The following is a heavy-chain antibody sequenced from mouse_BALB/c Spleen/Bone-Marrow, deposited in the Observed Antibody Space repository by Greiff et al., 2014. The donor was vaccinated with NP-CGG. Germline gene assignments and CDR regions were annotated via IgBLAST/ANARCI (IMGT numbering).Heavy chain of an antibody. CDR2: IDPANGNT. CDR3: ARYYYGSSYFDY. CDR1: GFNIKDTY. Sequence: EVQLQQSGAELVKPGASVKLSCTASGFNIKDTYMHWVKQRPEQGLEWIGRIDPANGNTKYDPKFQGKTTITADTSSHTAYLQLSSLTSEDAAVYYGARYYYGSSYFDYWGQGTTLTVSS. J-gene: IGHJ2*01. V-gene: IGHV14-3*02. D-gene: IGHD1-1*01.